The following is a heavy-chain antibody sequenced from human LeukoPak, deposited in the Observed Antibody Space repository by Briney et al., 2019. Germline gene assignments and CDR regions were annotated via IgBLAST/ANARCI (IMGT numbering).Heavy chain of an antibody. CDR2: IYYSGST. V-gene: IGHV4-59*01. D-gene: IGHD1-26*01. CDR3: ACGSYHTYDY. Sequence: ETLSLTCTVSGGSISSYYWSWIRQPPGKGLEWIGQIYYSGSTNYNPSLKSRVTISVDTSKNQFSLNLSSVTAADTAVYYCACGSYHTYDYWGQGTLVTVSS. CDR1: GGSISSYY. J-gene: IGHJ4*02.